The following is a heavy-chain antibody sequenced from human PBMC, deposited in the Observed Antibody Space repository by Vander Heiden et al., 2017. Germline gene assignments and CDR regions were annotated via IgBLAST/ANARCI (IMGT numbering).Heavy chain of an antibody. V-gene: IGHV5-51*01. CDR2: IYPGDSDV. CDR3: ARQEIQLSFTMGRGGWFDP. J-gene: IGHJ5*02. CDR1: GYSFGSYW. D-gene: IGHD3-10*01. Sequence: EVQLAQSGAEVKKPGESLKISCKGSGYSFGSYWMGWVRQMPGKGLEWMGVIYPGDSDVRYSPSFEGQVTISADKSINTAYLQWNSLKASDTAIYYCARQEIQLSFTMGRGGWFDPWGQGTLVTVSS.